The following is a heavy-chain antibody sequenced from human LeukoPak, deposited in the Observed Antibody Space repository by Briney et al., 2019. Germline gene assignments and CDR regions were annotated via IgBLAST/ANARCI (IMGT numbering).Heavy chain of an antibody. CDR1: GGSITQTNY. J-gene: IGHJ4*02. V-gene: IGHV4-4*02. Sequence: SETLSLTCDVSGGSITQTNYWTWVRQPPGKVLEWIGDVNLQGSTNYNPSLMGRVAISVDTSENHVSLQLTSVTAADTAVYYCAKGGYYDVLDYWGQGTLVTVSS. CDR2: VNLQGST. D-gene: IGHD3-10*02. CDR3: AKGGYYDVLDY.